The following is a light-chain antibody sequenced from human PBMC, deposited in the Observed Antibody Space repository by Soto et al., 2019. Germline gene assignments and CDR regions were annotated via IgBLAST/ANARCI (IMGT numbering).Light chain of an antibody. V-gene: IGKV1-5*03. J-gene: IGKJ4*02. CDR2: MAS. Sequence: DIQMTQSPSTLPASVGDRVIITCRASQSIGNLLAWYQQKPGKAPNLLIYMASTLESGVPSRFSGSGSGTEFTLIISSLQPDDFATYYCQHYNTYSPFGGGTKVEIK. CDR1: QSIGNL. CDR3: QHYNTYSP.